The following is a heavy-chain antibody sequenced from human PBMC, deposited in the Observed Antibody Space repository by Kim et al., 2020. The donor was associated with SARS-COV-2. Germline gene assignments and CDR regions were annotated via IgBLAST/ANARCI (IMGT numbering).Heavy chain of an antibody. Sequence: SETLSLTCAVYGGSFSGYYWSWIRQPPGKGLEWIGEINHSGSTNYNPSLKSRVTISVDTSKNQFSLKLSSVTAADTAVYYCARGSEGITMIVVVKPYYYYGMDVWGQGTTVTVSS. CDR3: ARGSEGITMIVVVKPYYYYGMDV. CDR1: GGSFSGYY. CDR2: INHSGST. D-gene: IGHD3-22*01. V-gene: IGHV4-34*01. J-gene: IGHJ6*02.